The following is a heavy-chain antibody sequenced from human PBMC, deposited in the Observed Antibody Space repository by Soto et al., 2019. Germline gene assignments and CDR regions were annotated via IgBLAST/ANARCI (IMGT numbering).Heavy chain of an antibody. D-gene: IGHD3-10*01. CDR3: XXGSDYGSGSYRYYYYGMDV. CDR1: GFTFSSYG. Sequence: QVQLVESGGGVVQPGRSLRLSCAASGFTFSSYGMHWVRQAPGKGLEWVAVIWYDGSNKYYADSVKGRFTISRDNSKXXXXXXXXXXXXXXXXXXXXXXGSDYGSGSYRYYYYGMDVWGQGTTVTVSS. CDR2: IWYDGSNK. J-gene: IGHJ6*02. V-gene: IGHV3-33*01.